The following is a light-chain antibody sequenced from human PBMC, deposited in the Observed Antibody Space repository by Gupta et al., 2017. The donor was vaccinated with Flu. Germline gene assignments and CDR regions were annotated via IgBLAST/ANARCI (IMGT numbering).Light chain of an antibody. CDR3: QVWDTPSAHYV. Sequence: GKQASSPGGGNNIGTKTGHGYQQKPGQAPGLVVYTDNVRPSRIPERFSGSNSGNTATLTISRVEAGDEADYYCQVWDTPSAHYVFGSGTKVTVL. V-gene: IGLV3-21*03. J-gene: IGLJ1*01. CDR1: NIGTKT. CDR2: TDN.